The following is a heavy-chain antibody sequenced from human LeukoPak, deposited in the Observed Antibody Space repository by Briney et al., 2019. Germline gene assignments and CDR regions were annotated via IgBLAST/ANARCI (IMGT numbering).Heavy chain of an antibody. V-gene: IGHV3-9*01. CDR2: ISWNSGTI. CDR3: ARAYKDRSLAGKKEFFQH. J-gene: IGHJ1*01. CDR1: GFTFDNYA. D-gene: IGHD6-19*01. Sequence: GGSLRLPCAASGFTFDNYAMNWVRQVPGKGLEWISLISWNSGTIGYADSVKGRFTISRDNANNFLYLQTNSLRAEDTALYYCARAYKDRSLAGKKEFFQHWGQGTLVTVSS.